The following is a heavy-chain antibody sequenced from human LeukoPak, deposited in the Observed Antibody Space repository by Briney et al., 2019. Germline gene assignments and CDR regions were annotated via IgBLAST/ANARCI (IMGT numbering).Heavy chain of an antibody. CDR1: GGSFSGYY. J-gene: IGHJ4*02. V-gene: IGHV4-34*01. CDR3: ARDSSSQTFDY. CDR2: INHSGST. Sequence: SETLSLTCAVYGGSFSGYYWSWIRQPPGKGLEWIGEINHSGSTNYNPSLKSRVTISVDTSKNQFSLKLSSVTAADTAVYYCARDSSSQTFDYWGQGTLVTVSS. D-gene: IGHD6-6*01.